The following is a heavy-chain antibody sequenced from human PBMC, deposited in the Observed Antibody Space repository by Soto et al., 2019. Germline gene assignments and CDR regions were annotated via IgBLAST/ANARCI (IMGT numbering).Heavy chain of an antibody. CDR2: ISYDGSNK. CDR3: ARDLRVTIFGLALYYYYYGMDV. J-gene: IGHJ6*02. Sequence: QVQLVESGGGVVQPGRSLRLSCAASGFTFSRYAMHWVRQAPGKGLEWVAVISYDGSNKYYADSVKGRFTISRDNSKNTLYLQMNRLRVEDTAVYYCARDLRVTIFGLALYYYYYGMDVWGQGTTVTVSS. D-gene: IGHD3-3*01. V-gene: IGHV3-30-3*01. CDR1: GFTFSRYA.